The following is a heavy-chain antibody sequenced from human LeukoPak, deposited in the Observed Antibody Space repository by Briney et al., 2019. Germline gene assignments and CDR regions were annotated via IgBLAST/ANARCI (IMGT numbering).Heavy chain of an antibody. D-gene: IGHD6-19*01. CDR1: GYTFSSYG. CDR2: INAYNGNT. CDR3: ARDPFRTSTNPVAGIRD. J-gene: IGHJ4*02. Sequence: ASVKVSCKASGYTFSSYGFNWVRQAPGQGLAWMGWINAYNGNTKYAQKLQGRVTMTPDTPTSTAYMELRSLRSDDTAVYYCARDPFRTSTNPVAGIRDWGQGTRVTVSS. V-gene: IGHV1-18*01.